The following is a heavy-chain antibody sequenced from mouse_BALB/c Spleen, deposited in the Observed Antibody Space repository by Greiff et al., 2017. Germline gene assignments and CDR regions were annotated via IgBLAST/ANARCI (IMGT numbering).Heavy chain of an antibody. CDR1: GYAFTNYL. CDR2: INPGSGGT. CDR3: ARDDGAY. Sequence: VQRVESGAELVRPGTSVKVSYKASGYAFTNYLIEWVKQRPGQGLEWIGVINPGSGGTNYNEKFKGKATLTADKSSSTAYMQLSSLTSDDSAVYFCARDDGAYWGQGTLVTVSA. D-gene: IGHD2-3*01. V-gene: IGHV1-54*01. J-gene: IGHJ3*01.